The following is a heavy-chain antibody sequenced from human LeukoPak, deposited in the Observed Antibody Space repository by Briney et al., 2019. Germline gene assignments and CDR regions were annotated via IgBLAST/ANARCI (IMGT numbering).Heavy chain of an antibody. V-gene: IGHV4-38-2*02. Sequence: SETLSLTCTVSGYSISSGYYWGWIRQPPGKGLEWIGSIYHSGSTYYNPSLKSRVTISVDTSKNQFSLKLSSVTAADTAVYCCARDGGAAAGLPSWGQGTLVTVSS. CDR3: ARDGGAAAGLPS. CDR1: GYSISSGYY. CDR2: IYHSGST. D-gene: IGHD6-13*01. J-gene: IGHJ5*02.